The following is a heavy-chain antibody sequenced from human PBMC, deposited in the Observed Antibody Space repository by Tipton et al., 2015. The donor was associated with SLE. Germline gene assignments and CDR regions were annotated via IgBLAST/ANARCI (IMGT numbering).Heavy chain of an antibody. CDR2: MNPNSGKT. Sequence: QSGPEVKKPGASVKVSCKASGYTFTNYDITWVRQATGQGPEWMGWMNPNSGKTGYTQSFQDRVTMTWDTSISTAYMELRSLRSDDTASYYCARAPNHYIPSGIYYGMDVWGQGTTVTVSS. V-gene: IGHV1-8*01. CDR1: GYTFTNYD. D-gene: IGHD2-21*01. J-gene: IGHJ6*01. CDR3: ARAPNHYIPSGIYYGMDV.